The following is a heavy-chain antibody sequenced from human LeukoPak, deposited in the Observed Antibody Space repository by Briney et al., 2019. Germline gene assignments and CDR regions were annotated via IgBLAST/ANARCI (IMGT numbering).Heavy chain of an antibody. CDR3: ASFYGSGNRYMDV. CDR2: IYYSGST. CDR1: GGSISSSSYY. V-gene: IGHV4-39*07. Sequence: PSETLSLTCTVSGGSISSSSYYWGWIRQPPGKGLEWIGSIYYSGSTYYNPSLKSRVTISVDTSKNQFSLKLSSVTAADTAVYYCASFYGSGNRYMDVWGKGTTVTISS. J-gene: IGHJ6*03. D-gene: IGHD3-10*01.